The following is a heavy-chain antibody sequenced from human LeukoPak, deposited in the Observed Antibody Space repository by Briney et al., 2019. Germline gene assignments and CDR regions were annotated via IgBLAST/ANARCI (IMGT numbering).Heavy chain of an antibody. J-gene: IGHJ4*02. CDR1: GFTFSSYA. Sequence: GRSLRLSCAASGFTFSSYAMHWVRQAPGKGLEWVAVISYDGSNKYYADSVKGRFTISRDNSKNTLYLQMNSLRAEDTAVYYCARSPGKQQLVRPFDYWGQGTLVTVSS. V-gene: IGHV3-30*04. CDR2: ISYDGSNK. CDR3: ARSPGKQQLVRPFDY. D-gene: IGHD6-13*01.